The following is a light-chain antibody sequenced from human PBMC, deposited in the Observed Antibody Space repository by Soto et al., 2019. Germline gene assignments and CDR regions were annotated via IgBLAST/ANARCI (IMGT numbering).Light chain of an antibody. CDR3: QQYDRLSRT. CDR1: QDIGNY. Sequence: DIQMTQSPSSLSASVGDRVTITCQPSQDIGNYLNWYQVKTGKAPKLLIYDASSLETGVPLRFSGSSSKTDFTFTIRSLQFEDGATYYCQQYDRLSRTFCGGIKLEIK. V-gene: IGKV1-33*01. J-gene: IGKJ4*01. CDR2: DAS.